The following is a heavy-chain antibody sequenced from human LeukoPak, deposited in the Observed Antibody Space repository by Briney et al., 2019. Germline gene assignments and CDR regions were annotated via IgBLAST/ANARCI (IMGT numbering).Heavy chain of an antibody. Sequence: ASVKVSCRASGYTFTGSYIHWVRQAPGQGLEWMGRINPNSGVTIYAQKFQGRVTLTWDTSITTAYMELSSLRSDDTAVYYCARHPYYDSNGSFDYWGQGTLVTVSS. V-gene: IGHV1-2*06. J-gene: IGHJ4*02. CDR3: ARHPYYDSNGSFDY. D-gene: IGHD3-22*01. CDR2: INPNSGVT. CDR1: GYTFTGSY.